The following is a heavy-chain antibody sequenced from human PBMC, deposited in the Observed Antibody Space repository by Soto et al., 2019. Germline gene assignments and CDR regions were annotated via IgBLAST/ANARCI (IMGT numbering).Heavy chain of an antibody. V-gene: IGHV3-21*01. Sequence: GGSLRLSCAASGFTFSSYSMNWVRQAPGKGLEWVSSISSSSSYRYYADSVKGRFTISRDNAKNSLYLQMNSLRGEDTAVYYCARDVDTAMVSWFDPWGQGTLVTVSS. CDR1: GFTFSSYS. CDR2: ISSSSSYR. J-gene: IGHJ5*02. CDR3: ARDVDTAMVSWFDP. D-gene: IGHD5-18*01.